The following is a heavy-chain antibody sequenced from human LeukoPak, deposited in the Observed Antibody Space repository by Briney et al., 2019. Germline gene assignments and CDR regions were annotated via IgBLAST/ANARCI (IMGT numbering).Heavy chain of an antibody. J-gene: IGHJ6*03. Sequence: GSLRLSCAASGFTFSSNAMNWVRQPPGKGLEWIGEINHSGSTNYNPSLKSRVTISVDTSKNQFSLKLSSVTAADTAVYYCARGLRFLEWSPYYYYYMDVWGKGTTVTVSS. V-gene: IGHV4-34*01. CDR1: GFTFSSNA. D-gene: IGHD3-3*01. CDR3: ARGLRFLEWSPYYYYYMDV. CDR2: INHSGST.